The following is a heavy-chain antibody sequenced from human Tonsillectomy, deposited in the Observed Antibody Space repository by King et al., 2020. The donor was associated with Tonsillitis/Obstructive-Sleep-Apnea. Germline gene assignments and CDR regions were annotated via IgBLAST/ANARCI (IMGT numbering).Heavy chain of an antibody. J-gene: IGHJ4*02. CDR3: ASTTVAAPLYYFDY. CDR1: GFSFSDHY. Sequence: QLVQSGGGLVQPGGSLRLSCAASGFSFSDHYMDWVRQAPGKGLEWVGRTRNKANSYSTEYAASVKGRFTISRDDSKNSLYLQMNSLKTEDTAVYYCASTTVAAPLYYFDYWGQGTLVTVSS. D-gene: IGHD6-6*01. V-gene: IGHV3-72*01. CDR2: TRNKANSYST.